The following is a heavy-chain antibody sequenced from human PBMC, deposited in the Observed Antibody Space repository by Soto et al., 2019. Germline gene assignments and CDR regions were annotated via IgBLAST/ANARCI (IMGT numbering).Heavy chain of an antibody. CDR2: IYYSGST. Sequence: SETLSLTCAVSGGSISSGGYSWSWIRQPPGKGLEWIGYIYYSGSTNYNPSLKSRVTISVDTSKNQFSLKLSSVTAADTAVYYCARVWGSSGSGVSAFDIWGQGTMVTVSS. CDR1: GGSISSGGYS. D-gene: IGHD3-22*01. CDR3: ARVWGSSGSGVSAFDI. V-gene: IGHV4-61*08. J-gene: IGHJ3*02.